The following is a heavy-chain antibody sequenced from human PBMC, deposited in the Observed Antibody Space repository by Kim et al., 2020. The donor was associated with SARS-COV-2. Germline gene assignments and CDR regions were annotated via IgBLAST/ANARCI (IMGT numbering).Heavy chain of an antibody. J-gene: IGHJ6*02. Sequence: GGSLRLSCAASGFTFSSYGMHWVRQAPGKGLEWVAVIWYDGSNKYYADSVKGRFTISRDNSKNTLYLQMNSLRAEDTAVYYCAKTLDTAVTSDYYYYYGMDVWGQGTTVTVSS. CDR3: AKTLDTAVTSDYYYYYGMDV. D-gene: IGHD5-18*01. V-gene: IGHV3-33*06. CDR1: GFTFSSYG. CDR2: IWYDGSNK.